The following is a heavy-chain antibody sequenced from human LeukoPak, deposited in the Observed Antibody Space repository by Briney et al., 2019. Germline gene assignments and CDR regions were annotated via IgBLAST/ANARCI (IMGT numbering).Heavy chain of an antibody. Sequence: ASVKVSCKASGSFTGEYVHWVRQAPGQGLEWLGWINPDTGGTNFAQKFQGRVTMTRDTSNTTTYMELSRLNSDDTAVYYCARLGGGLYNWNDFAWFNPWGQGTLVTVSS. V-gene: IGHV1-2*02. CDR1: GSFTGEY. CDR3: ARLGGGLYNWNDFAWFNP. D-gene: IGHD1-1*01. J-gene: IGHJ5*02. CDR2: INPDTGGT.